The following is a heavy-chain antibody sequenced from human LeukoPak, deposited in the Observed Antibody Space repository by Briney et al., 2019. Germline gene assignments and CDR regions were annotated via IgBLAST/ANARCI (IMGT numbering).Heavy chain of an antibody. CDR3: ARGETTVTTSTFDY. J-gene: IGHJ4*02. V-gene: IGHV4-59*01. D-gene: IGHD4-17*01. CDR2: IFYSGST. CDR1: GGSISTYY. Sequence: SETLSLTCSVSGGSISTYYWTWIRQPPGEGLEWIGYIFYSGSTSYNPSLQSRVTISVDTSKNQFSLKLSSVTAADTAVYYCARGETTVTTSTFDYWGQGTLVTVSS.